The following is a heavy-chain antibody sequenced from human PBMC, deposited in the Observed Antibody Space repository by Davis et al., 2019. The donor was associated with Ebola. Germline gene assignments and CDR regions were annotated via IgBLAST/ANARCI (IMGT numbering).Heavy chain of an antibody. CDR3: ARGTSSSGYYP. J-gene: IGHJ5*02. Sequence: ASVKVSCKASGYTFTGYYMHWVRQAPGQGLEWMGWMNPNSGNTGYAQKFQGRVTITRNTSISTAYMELSSLRSEDTAVYYCARGTSSSGYYPWGQGTLVTVSS. CDR2: MNPNSGNT. V-gene: IGHV1-8*03. D-gene: IGHD3-22*01. CDR1: GYTFTGYY.